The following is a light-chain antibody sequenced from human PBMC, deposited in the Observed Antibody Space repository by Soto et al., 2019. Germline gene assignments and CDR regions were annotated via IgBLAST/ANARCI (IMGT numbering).Light chain of an antibody. CDR1: QSVLYSSNNKNY. CDR3: QQYESTPPT. J-gene: IGKJ2*01. CDR2: WAS. Sequence: DIVMTQSPDSLAVCLGERATINCKSSQSVLYSSNNKNYLAWYQQRPGQPPKLLIYWASTREPGVPDRFSGSGSGTDFTLTITSLQAEDVAVYYCQQYESTPPTFGQGTKLEIK. V-gene: IGKV4-1*01.